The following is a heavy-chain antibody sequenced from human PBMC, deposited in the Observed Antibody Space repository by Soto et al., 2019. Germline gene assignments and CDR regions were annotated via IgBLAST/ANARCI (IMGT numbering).Heavy chain of an antibody. D-gene: IGHD2-15*01. Sequence: SVKVSFKASGYTFTRYTLNWVRQAPGQRLEWMGWINPDNGNTKSSQKFQDRVIITRDTSASTAYMDLSSLRSEDTAVYYCARGIATGQLDPWGQGTLVTVSS. J-gene: IGHJ5*02. CDR3: ARGIATGQLDP. CDR2: INPDNGNT. V-gene: IGHV1-3*01. CDR1: GYTFTRYT.